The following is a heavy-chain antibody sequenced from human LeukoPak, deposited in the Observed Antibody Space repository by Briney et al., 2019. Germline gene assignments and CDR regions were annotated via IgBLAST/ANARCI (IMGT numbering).Heavy chain of an antibody. CDR2: INASGSST. V-gene: IGHV1-46*01. Sequence: GASVKVSCKAPGYTFTSYYMHTVREAPGQGLEWMRIINASGSSTSYAQKFQCRVTMTRDMSTSTVYMELSSLRSEDTAVYYCARGGYGGNSLDYWGQGTLVTVSS. CDR1: GYTFTSYY. D-gene: IGHD4-23*01. CDR3: ARGGYGGNSLDY. J-gene: IGHJ4*02.